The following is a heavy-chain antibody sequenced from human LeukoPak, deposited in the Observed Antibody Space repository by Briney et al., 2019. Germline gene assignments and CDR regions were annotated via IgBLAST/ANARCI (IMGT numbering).Heavy chain of an antibody. V-gene: IGHV4-39*01. J-gene: IGHJ4*02. Sequence: PSETLSLTCTVSGGSISGSSYYWGWIRQPPGKGLEWIGSIYYSGSTYYNPSLKSRVTISVDTSKNQFSLKLSSVTAADTAVYYCARGARGARDYYFDYWGQGTLVTVSS. CDR1: GGSISGSSYY. D-gene: IGHD3-10*01. CDR3: ARGARGARDYYFDY. CDR2: IYYSGST.